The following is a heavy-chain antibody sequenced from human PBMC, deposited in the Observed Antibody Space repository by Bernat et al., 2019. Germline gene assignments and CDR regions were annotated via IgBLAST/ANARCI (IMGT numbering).Heavy chain of an antibody. V-gene: IGHV3-23*01. CDR2: ISGSGGST. J-gene: IGHJ2*01. CDR3: AKSADVVVTARIYWYFDR. Sequence: EVQLLESGGGLVQPGGSLRLSCAASGFTFSSYAMSWVRQAPGKGLEWVSAISGSGGSTYYADSVKGRFTISRDNSKNTLYLQMNSLRAEDTAVYYCAKSADVVVTARIYWYFDRWDRGTLVTVSS. CDR1: GFTFSSYA. D-gene: IGHD2-21*02.